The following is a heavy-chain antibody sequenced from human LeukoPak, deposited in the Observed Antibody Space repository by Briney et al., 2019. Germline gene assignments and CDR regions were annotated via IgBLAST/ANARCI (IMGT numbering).Heavy chain of an antibody. V-gene: IGHV3-21*01. CDR2: ISSSSRYI. D-gene: IGHD3-9*01. CDR1: GFTFERYS. J-gene: IGHJ4*02. CDR3: ARDISGVRYMFVY. Sequence: GGSLRLSCSASGFTFERYSMNWVRQAPGKGLEWVSYISSSSRYIYYADSVKGRFTISRDNAQNSLYLQMNCLRGEDTAVYYCARDISGVRYMFVYWGEGSLVTVSS.